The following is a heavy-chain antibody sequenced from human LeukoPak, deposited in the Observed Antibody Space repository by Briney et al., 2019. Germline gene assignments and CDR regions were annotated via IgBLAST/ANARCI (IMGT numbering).Heavy chain of an antibody. J-gene: IGHJ4*02. CDR3: AREGVAAAGTLYYFDY. D-gene: IGHD6-13*01. CDR1: GGSFSGYY. CDR2: INHSGST. Sequence: SETLSLTCAVYGGSFSGYYWSWIRQPPGKGLEWIGEINHSGSTNYNPSLKSRVTISVDTSKNQFSLKLSSVTAADTAVYYCAREGVAAAGTLYYFDYWGQETLVTVSS. V-gene: IGHV4-34*01.